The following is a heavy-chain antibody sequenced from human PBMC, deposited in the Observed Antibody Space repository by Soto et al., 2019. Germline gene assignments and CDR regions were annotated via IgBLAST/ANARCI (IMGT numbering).Heavy chain of an antibody. V-gene: IGHV1-3*05. Sequence: QVQLVQSGAEEKKPGASVKVSCKASGYTFTSYAMHWVRQAPGQRLEWMGWLNAGNGNTKYSQKFQGRVTITRDTSARTAYMELSSLRSEDTAVYYCARGSGYYYWDDYWGQGTLVTVSS. CDR3: ARGSGYYYWDDY. J-gene: IGHJ4*02. CDR2: LNAGNGNT. D-gene: IGHD3-22*01. CDR1: GYTFTSYA.